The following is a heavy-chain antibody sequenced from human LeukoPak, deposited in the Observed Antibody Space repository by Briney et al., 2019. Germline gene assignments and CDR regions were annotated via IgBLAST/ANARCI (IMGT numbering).Heavy chain of an antibody. J-gene: IGHJ4*02. D-gene: IGHD3-10*01. CDR1: GFTFSSYW. Sequence: PGGSLRLSCVASGFTFSSYWMHSVRHAPGKGLVWVSRIISDGSSATYAHSVKGRFTISRDNAKNTIYLQMNSLRGEDTAVYYCLRDSYYHPDYWGQGTLVTVSS. V-gene: IGHV3-74*01. CDR2: IISDGSSA. CDR3: LRDSYYHPDY.